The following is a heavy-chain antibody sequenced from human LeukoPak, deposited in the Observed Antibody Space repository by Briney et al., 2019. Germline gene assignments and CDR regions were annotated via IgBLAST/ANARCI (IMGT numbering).Heavy chain of an antibody. CDR2: IRSSGSTI. J-gene: IGHJ4*02. CDR1: GFTFSSYE. V-gene: IGHV3-48*03. CDR3: ARDPGHSNYINDY. Sequence: PGGSLRLSCAASGFTFSSYEMNWVRQAPGKGLEWVSNIRSSGSTIYYADSVKGRFTISRDNAKNSLYLQMNSLRAEDTAVYYCARDPGHSNYINDYWGQGTLVTVSS. D-gene: IGHD4-11*01.